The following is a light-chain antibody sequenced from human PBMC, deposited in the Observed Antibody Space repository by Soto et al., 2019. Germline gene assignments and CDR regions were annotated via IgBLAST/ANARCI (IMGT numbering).Light chain of an antibody. CDR3: QKYSSAPPT. CDR2: KAS. V-gene: IGKV1-5*03. CDR1: QSISSW. Sequence: DIQMTQSPSTLSASVGDRVTITCRASQSISSWLAWYQQKPGKAPKLLIYKASSLESGVPSRFSGSGSGTDFTLTISSLQPEDFATYYCQKYSSAPPTFAQGTKVDIK. J-gene: IGKJ1*01.